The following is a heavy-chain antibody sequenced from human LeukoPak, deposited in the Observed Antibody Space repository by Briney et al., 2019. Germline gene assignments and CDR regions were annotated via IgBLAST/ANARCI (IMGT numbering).Heavy chain of an antibody. V-gene: IGHV4-38-2*02. D-gene: IGHD3-10*02. Sequence: SETPSLTCTVSGSSITSTYYWAWFRQPPGKGLEWIATVFQLQTVRTFNNPSLESRVTMSLDTSQNQFSLNLTSVTAADTALYFCARVLNVPKLIDSWGQGTLVTVSS. CDR3: ARVLNVPKLIDS. CDR2: VFQLQTVRT. CDR1: GSSITSTYY. J-gene: IGHJ4*02.